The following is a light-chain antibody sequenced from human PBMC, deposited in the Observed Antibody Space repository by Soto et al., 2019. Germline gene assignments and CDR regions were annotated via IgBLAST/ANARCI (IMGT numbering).Light chain of an antibody. V-gene: IGKV3-20*01. CDR2: ATS. Sequence: EIVLTQSPGTLSLSPGERSTLXXRASQSVSNNYLAWYQQKPGQAPRLXIYATSTRATGIPGRFSGSGAGTDFTLTISNLQPEDFATYYCQQLKAYPLTFGQGTRLEIK. J-gene: IGKJ5*01. CDR3: QQLKAYPLT. CDR1: QSVSNNY.